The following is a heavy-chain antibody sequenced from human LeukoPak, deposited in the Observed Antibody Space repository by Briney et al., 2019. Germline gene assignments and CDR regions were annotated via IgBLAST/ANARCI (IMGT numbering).Heavy chain of an antibody. CDR1: GGSINNYY. Sequence: SETLSLTCTVSGGSINNYYWSWIRQPPGKGLEWMGYSSYSGSTNYNPTLKGRVTISVDTSKNQFSLKLTSVTAAATAVYYCTSRTTYYDMMTTYYIHAFDIWGRGTMVTVSS. V-gene: IGHV4-59*08. CDR2: SSYSGST. D-gene: IGHD3-9*01. J-gene: IGHJ3*02. CDR3: TSRTTYYDMMTTYYIHAFDI.